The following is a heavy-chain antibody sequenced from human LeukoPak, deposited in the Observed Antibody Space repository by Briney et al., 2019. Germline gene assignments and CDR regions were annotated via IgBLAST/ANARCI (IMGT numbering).Heavy chain of an antibody. CDR3: AGGRDGYKLGFSDY. CDR2: VSYSGST. CDR1: GGSVTSSTYY. J-gene: IGHJ4*02. V-gene: IGHV4-61*01. D-gene: IGHD5-24*01. Sequence: SETLSLTCTVSGGSVTSSTYYWSWIRQPPGKGLEWIGYVSYSGSTSYNPSLKGRVTISLDTSKNQFSLKLTSVTAADTAVYYCAGGRDGYKLGFSDYWGQGALVTVSS.